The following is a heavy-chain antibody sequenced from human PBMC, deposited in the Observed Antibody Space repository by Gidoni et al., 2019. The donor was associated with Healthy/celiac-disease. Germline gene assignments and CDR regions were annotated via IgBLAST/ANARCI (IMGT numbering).Heavy chain of an antibody. V-gene: IGHV4-4*02. D-gene: IGHD6-25*01. CDR2: IYHSGST. J-gene: IGHJ6*04. CDR3: ARDLIPARMDV. CDR1: GGSISSSNW. Sequence: QVQLQESGPGLVKPSGTLSLTCAVSGGSISSSNWWTWVRQPPGKGLEWIGEIYHSGSTNYNPSLRSRVTISLDMSENQFSLKLTSVTAADTAVYYCARDLIPARMDVWGKGTTVTVSS.